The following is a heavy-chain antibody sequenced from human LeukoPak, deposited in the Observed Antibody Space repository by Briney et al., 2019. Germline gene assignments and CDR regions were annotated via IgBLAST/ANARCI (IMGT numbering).Heavy chain of an antibody. CDR1: GGSISSSSYY. CDR2: IYYSGST. V-gene: IGHV4-39*01. CDR3: ARGYYDFWSGYYADAFDI. J-gene: IGHJ3*02. D-gene: IGHD3-3*01. Sequence: SETLSLTCTVSGGSISSSSYYWGWIRQPPGKGLEWIGSIYYSGSTYYNPSLKSRVTISVDTSKNQFSLKLSSVTAADTAVYYCARGYYDFWSGYYADAFDIWGQGTMVTVSS.